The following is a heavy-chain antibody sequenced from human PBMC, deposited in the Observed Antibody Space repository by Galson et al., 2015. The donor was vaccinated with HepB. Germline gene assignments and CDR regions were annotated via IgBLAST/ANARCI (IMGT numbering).Heavy chain of an antibody. CDR3: ARRGPNSNWFDP. CDR2: INPNSGGT. V-gene: IGHV1-2*04. Sequence: SVKVSCKASGYTFTGYHMHWVRQAPGQGLEWMGWINPNSGGTNYAQKFQGWVTMTRDTSISTACMELSRLRSDDTAVYYCARRGPNSNWFDPWGQGTLVTVSS. CDR1: GYTFTGYH. D-gene: IGHD5-24*01. J-gene: IGHJ5*02.